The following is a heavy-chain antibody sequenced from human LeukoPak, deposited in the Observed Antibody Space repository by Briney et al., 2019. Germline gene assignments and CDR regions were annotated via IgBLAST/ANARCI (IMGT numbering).Heavy chain of an antibody. J-gene: IGHJ4*02. D-gene: IGHD5-18*01. Sequence: TASETLSLTCTVSGDSISSSNYYWGWIRQPPGKGLVWIGSVYYTGSTYYNPSLKSRVTISVDTSKNQFSLKLNSVTAADTAVYYCARPGYSSGPYYFDYWGQGTLVTVSS. CDR2: VYYTGST. CDR3: ARPGYSSGPYYFDY. V-gene: IGHV4-39*01. CDR1: GDSISSSNYY.